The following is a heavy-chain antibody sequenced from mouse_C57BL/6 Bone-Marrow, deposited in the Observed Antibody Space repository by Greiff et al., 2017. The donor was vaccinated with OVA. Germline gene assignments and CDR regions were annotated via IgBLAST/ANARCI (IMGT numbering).Heavy chain of an antibody. CDR2: ISDGGSYT. CDR1: GFTFSSYA. V-gene: IGHV5-4*01. Sequence: EVQRVESGGGLVKPGGSLKLSCAASGFTFSSYAMSWVRQTPEKRLEWVATISDGGSYTYYPDNVKGRFTISRDNAKNNLYLQMSHLKSEDTAMYYCARWLLGFDYWGQGTTLTVSS. J-gene: IGHJ2*01. CDR3: ARWLLGFDY. D-gene: IGHD2-3*01.